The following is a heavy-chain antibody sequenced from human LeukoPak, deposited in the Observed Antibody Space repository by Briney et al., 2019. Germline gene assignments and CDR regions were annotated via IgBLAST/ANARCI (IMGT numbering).Heavy chain of an antibody. D-gene: IGHD3-10*01. J-gene: IGHJ4*02. V-gene: IGHV1-69*13. CDR2: IIPIFGTA. Sequence: VASVKVSCKASGYTFTSYYMHWVRQAPGQGLEWMGGIIPIFGTANYAQKFQGRVTITADESTSTAYMELSSLRSEDTAVYYCARDRTDGSEIDYWGQGTLVTVSS. CDR1: GYTFTSYY. CDR3: ARDRTDGSEIDY.